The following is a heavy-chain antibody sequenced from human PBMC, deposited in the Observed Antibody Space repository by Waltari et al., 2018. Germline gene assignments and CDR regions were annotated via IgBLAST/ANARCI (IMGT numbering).Heavy chain of an antibody. D-gene: IGHD1-26*01. J-gene: IGHJ4*02. V-gene: IGHV3-21*01. CDR2: ISSSSSYI. CDR3: ARDGWELLLLGLYIAPFDY. CDR1: GFTFSSYS. Sequence: EVQLVESGGGLVKPGGSLRLSCAASGFTFSSYSMNWVRKAPGKGLGWVSSISSSSSYIYYANSVKGRLTISRDNDKNSLYLQMNSLRAEDTAVYYCARDGWELLLLGLYIAPFDYWGQGTLVTVSS.